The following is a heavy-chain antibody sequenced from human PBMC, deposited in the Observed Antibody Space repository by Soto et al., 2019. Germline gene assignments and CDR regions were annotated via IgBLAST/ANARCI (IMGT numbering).Heavy chain of an antibody. CDR2: IHYSGTS. J-gene: IGHJ4*02. CDR1: GGSISSTTYF. CDR3: AGRTTGTTGSMDI. V-gene: IGHV4-39*01. D-gene: IGHD1-1*01. Sequence: PSETLSLTCTVSGGSISSTTYFWGWIRQPPGKGLEWIGNIHYSGTSYYNPSLKSRVTISVGMSKNQFALKLNSVTAADAAVYYRAGRTTGTTGSMDIWGQGTLVTVSS.